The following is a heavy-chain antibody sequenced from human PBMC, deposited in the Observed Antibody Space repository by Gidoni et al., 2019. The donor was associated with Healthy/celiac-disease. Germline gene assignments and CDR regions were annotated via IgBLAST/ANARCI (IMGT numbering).Heavy chain of an antibody. Sequence: QVPPVVSCGGVVQPGQSLRLSCAASGFTFSSYAIHWVRQATGKGLEWVAVISYDGSNKYYADSVKVRFTISRDNSKNTLYLQMNSLRAEDTAVYYCASLQLFDAFDIWGQGTMVTVSS. V-gene: IGHV3-30-3*01. CDR1: GFTFSSYA. D-gene: IGHD1-1*01. CDR3: ASLQLFDAFDI. J-gene: IGHJ3*02. CDR2: ISYDGSNK.